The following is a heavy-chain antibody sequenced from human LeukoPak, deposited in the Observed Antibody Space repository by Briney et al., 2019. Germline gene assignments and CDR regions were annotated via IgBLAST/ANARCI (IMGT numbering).Heavy chain of an antibody. Sequence: SETLSLTCTVSGGSISSADYYWTWIRQPPGKGLQWIGYISHSGGTYYNSSLLSRVTISVDTSKNQFSLKLSSVTAADTAVYYCAITDQDYWGQGTLVTVSS. CDR1: GGSISSADYY. V-gene: IGHV4-30-2*01. J-gene: IGHJ4*02. CDR3: AITDQDY. CDR2: ISHSGGT. D-gene: IGHD3-16*01.